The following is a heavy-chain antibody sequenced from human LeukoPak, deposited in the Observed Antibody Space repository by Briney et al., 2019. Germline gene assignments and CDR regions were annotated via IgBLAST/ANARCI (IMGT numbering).Heavy chain of an antibody. V-gene: IGHV1-69*05. Sequence: ASVKVSCKASGGTFSSYAISWVRQTPGQGLEWMGGIIPIFGTANYAQKFRGRVTMTRDMSTSTVYMELSSLKSEDTAVYYCASGGSYAGGNSVPDYFDYWGQGTLVTVSS. D-gene: IGHD4-23*01. CDR2: IIPIFGTA. CDR3: ASGGSYAGGNSVPDYFDY. CDR1: GGTFSSYA. J-gene: IGHJ4*02.